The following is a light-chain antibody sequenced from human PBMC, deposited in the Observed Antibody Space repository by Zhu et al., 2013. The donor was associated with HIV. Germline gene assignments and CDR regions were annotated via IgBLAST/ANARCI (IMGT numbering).Light chain of an antibody. Sequence: EIVLTQSPGTLSLSPGERATLSCRASQSVTSNYLAWYQQKPGQAPRLLISGASSRATGIPARFSGSGSGTDFTLTISSLEPEDFAVYYCQQRSNWPPSLTFGGGTKVEFK. CDR3: QQRSNWPPSLT. V-gene: IGKV3-11*01. J-gene: IGKJ4*01. CDR1: QSVTSNY. CDR2: GAS.